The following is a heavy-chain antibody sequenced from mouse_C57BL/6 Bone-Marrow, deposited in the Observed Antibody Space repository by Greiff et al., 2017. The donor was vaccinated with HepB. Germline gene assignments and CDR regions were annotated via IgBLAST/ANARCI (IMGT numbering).Heavy chain of an antibody. CDR3: ARAGGSPHAMDY. J-gene: IGHJ4*01. V-gene: IGHV1-50*01. Sequence: QVQLQQPGAELVKPGASVKLSCKASGYTFTSYWMQWVKQRPGQGLEWIGEIDPSDSYTNYNQKFKGKATLTVDTSSSTAYMQRSSLTSEDSAVYYCARAGGSPHAMDYWGQGTSVTVSS. CDR2: IDPSDSYT. CDR1: GYTFTSYW.